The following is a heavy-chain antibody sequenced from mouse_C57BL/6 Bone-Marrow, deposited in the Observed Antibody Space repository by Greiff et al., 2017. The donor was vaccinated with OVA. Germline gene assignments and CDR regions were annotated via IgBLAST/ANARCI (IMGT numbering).Heavy chain of an antibody. J-gene: IGHJ2*01. Sequence: EVQLVESGAELVRPGASVKLSCTASGFNIKDDYMHWVKQRPEQGLEWIGWIDPENGDTEYASKFQGKATITADTSSNTAYLQLSSLTSEDTAVYYCTTGYYDYDYFDYWGQGTTLTVSS. CDR1: GFNIKDDY. CDR3: TTGYYDYDYFDY. CDR2: IDPENGDT. D-gene: IGHD2-4*01. V-gene: IGHV14-4*01.